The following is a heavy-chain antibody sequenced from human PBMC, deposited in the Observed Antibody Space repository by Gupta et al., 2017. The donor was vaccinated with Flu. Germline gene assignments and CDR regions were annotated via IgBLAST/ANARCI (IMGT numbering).Heavy chain of an antibody. D-gene: IGHD2-21*02. CDR1: GYTFTSYY. V-gene: IGHV1-46*01. Sequence: QVQLVQSGAEVKKPGASVKVSCKASGYTFTSYYMHWVRQAPGQGLEWMGIINPSGGSTSYAQKFQGRVTMTRDTSTSTVYMELSSLRSEDTAVYYCAREDCGGDCYERSRYYYYGMDVWGQGTTVTVSS. CDR2: INPSGGST. J-gene: IGHJ6*02. CDR3: AREDCGGDCYERSRYYYYGMDV.